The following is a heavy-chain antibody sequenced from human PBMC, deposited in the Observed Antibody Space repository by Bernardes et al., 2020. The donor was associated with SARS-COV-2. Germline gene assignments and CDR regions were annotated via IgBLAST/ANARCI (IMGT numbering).Heavy chain of an antibody. Sequence: SETLSLTCTVSGGSISSSSYYWGWIRQPPGKGLEWIGSIYYSGSTYYNPSLKSRVTISVDTSKNQFSLKLSSVTAADTAVYYCARLLPTKLRWFGELYGPNWFDPWGQGTLVTVSS. CDR3: ARLLPTKLRWFGELYGPNWFDP. V-gene: IGHV4-39*01. D-gene: IGHD3-10*01. CDR2: IYYSGST. J-gene: IGHJ5*02. CDR1: GGSISSSSYY.